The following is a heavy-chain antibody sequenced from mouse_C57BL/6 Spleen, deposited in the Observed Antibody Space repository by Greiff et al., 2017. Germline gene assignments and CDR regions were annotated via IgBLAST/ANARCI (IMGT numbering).Heavy chain of an antibody. CDR3: ASGITTVVATDY. Sequence: QVQLQQPGAELVMPGASVKMSCKASGYTFTSYWMNWVKQRPGQGLEWIGEIDPSDSYTNYNQKFKGKSTLTVDKSSSTAYMQLSILTSEDSAVYSGASGITTVVATDYWGQGTTLTVSS. V-gene: IGHV1-69*01. J-gene: IGHJ2*01. D-gene: IGHD1-1*01. CDR1: GYTFTSYW. CDR2: IDPSDSYT.